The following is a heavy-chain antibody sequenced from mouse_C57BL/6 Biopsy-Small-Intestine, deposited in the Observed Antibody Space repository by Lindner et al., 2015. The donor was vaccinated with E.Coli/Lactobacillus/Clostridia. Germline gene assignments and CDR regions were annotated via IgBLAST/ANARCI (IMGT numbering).Heavy chain of an antibody. J-gene: IGHJ4*01. CDR3: ARGMSTLQTDGDNYSDL. Sequence: SVKVSCKASGYTFISHFLHWVRQAPGQGLEWMGMISPSHGSPSLAQRFQDRITMTRDKSTSTIYMELGGLTSDDTAVYYCARGMSTLQTDGDNYSDLWGQGTLVTVSS. CDR1: GYTFISHF. V-gene: IGHV1-53*01. D-gene: IGHD3-3*01. CDR2: ISPSHGSP.